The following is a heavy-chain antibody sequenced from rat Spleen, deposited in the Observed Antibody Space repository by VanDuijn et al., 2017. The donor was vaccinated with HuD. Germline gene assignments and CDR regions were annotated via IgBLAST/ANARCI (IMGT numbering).Heavy chain of an antibody. Sequence: EVQLVESGGGLVQPGSPLKISCADSGLNFSNYDMAWVRQTPAKGLEWIASISTGGTNTYYRDSVKGRFTISRDDAKNTQYLQMDSLRSEDTATYYCARHGGLRNWFAYWGQGTLVTVSS. D-gene: IGHD1-11*01. J-gene: IGHJ3*01. CDR2: ISTGGTNT. CDR1: GLNFSNYD. CDR3: ARHGGLRNWFAY. V-gene: IGHV5S13*01.